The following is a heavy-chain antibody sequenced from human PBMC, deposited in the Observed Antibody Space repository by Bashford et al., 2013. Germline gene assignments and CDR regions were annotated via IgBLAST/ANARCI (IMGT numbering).Heavy chain of an antibody. V-gene: IGHV1-69*04. D-gene: IGHD3-10*01. J-gene: IGHJ6*02. CDR2: IIPILGIA. Sequence: SVKVSCKASGGTFSSYAISWVRQAPGQGLEWMGRIIPILGIANYAQKFQGRVTITADKSTSTAYMELSSLRSEDTAVYYCARYYYGSGFSYGMDVWGQGTTVTVSS. CDR1: GGTFSSYA. CDR3: ARYYYGSGFSYGMDV.